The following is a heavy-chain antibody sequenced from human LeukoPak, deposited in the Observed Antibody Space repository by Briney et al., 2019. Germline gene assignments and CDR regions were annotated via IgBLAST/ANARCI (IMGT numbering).Heavy chain of an antibody. CDR2: IYYSGST. V-gene: IGHV4-39*01. Sequence: SETLPLTCTVSGGSISSSSYYWGWIRQPPGKGLEWIGSIYYSGSTYYNPSLKSRVTISVDTSKNQFSLKLSSVTAADTAVYYCASSWNLGIAAHPDYWGQGTLVTVSS. D-gene: IGHD6-6*01. CDR3: ASSWNLGIAAHPDY. J-gene: IGHJ4*02. CDR1: GGSISSSSYY.